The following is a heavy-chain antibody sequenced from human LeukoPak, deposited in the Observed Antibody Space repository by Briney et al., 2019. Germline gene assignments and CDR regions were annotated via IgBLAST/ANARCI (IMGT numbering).Heavy chain of an antibody. CDR2: IYGGGLFGIGSGRT. V-gene: IGHV4-4*07. Sequence: PSETLSLTCTVSGGSLSDYFWTWVRQPTGKGLEWIGRIYGGGLFGIGSGRTDYNPSLKSRVTISVDTSKNQFSLKLSSVTAADTAVYYCARDVLMITFGGVKPHYFDYWGQGTLVTVSS. D-gene: IGHD3-16*01. CDR3: ARDVLMITFGGVKPHYFDY. J-gene: IGHJ4*02. CDR1: GGSLSDYF.